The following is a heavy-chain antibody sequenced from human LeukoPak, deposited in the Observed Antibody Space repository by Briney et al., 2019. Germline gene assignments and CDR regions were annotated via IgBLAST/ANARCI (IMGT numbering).Heavy chain of an antibody. V-gene: IGHV3-74*01. CDR3: ARDHNWGFDY. Sequence: GGSLRLSCAASGFTFSSYWMHWVRQAPGKGLVWVSHINSDGSGTSYADSVKGRFTISRDDAKNTLYLRMNSLRAEDTAVYYCARDHNWGFDYWGQGTLVTVSS. CDR2: INSDGSGT. D-gene: IGHD7-27*01. J-gene: IGHJ4*02. CDR1: GFTFSSYW.